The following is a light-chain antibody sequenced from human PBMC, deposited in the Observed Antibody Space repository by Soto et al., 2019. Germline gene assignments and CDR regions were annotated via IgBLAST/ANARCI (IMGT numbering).Light chain of an antibody. CDR3: HHYGYGADT. Sequence: ELVLTQSPGTLSLSPGERATLSCRASASVRNNSLAWYQQHPGQAPRRLIFGASSRATGIPDRFTGSGSGADFSLTISRLEPEDSAVYFCHHYGYGADTFGQGTKLEIK. V-gene: IGKV3-20*01. CDR2: GAS. J-gene: IGKJ2*01. CDR1: ASVRNNS.